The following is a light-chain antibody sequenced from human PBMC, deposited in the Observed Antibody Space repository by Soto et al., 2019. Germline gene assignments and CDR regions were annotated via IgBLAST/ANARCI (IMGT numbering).Light chain of an antibody. V-gene: IGLV1-51*01. Sequence: QSVLTQPPSASAAPGQKVTISCSGSSSNIGNNYVSCYQQIPGTAPKLLIYDNNKRPSGIPDRFSGSKSGTSATLGITGRQSGDEADYYCGTGDSSLSAWVFGGGTKLTVL. CDR1: SSNIGNNY. J-gene: IGLJ3*02. CDR2: DNN. CDR3: GTGDSSLSAWV.